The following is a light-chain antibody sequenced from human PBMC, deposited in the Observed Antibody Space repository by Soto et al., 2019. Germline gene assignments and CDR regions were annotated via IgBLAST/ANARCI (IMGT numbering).Light chain of an antibody. V-gene: IGLV2-14*01. CDR2: EVS. CDR1: SSDVGGYNF. CDR3: SSYASTNTPVL. Sequence: QSALTQPASVSGSPGQSITISCTGTSSDVGGYNFVSWYQQHPGKAPKVMIYEVSYRSSGVSNRFSGSKSGNTASLTISGLQAEDEAHYYCSSYASTNTPVLFGGGTKLTVL. J-gene: IGLJ2*01.